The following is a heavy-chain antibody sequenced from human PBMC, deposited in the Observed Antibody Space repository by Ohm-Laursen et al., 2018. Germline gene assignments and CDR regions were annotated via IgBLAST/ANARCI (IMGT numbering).Heavy chain of an antibody. V-gene: IGHV3-15*01. CDR3: TTAFGVIIGDDFDY. CDR1: GFTFSSVW. CDR2: IKRNSDGGAT. Sequence: GSLRLSCAASGFTFSSVWMNWVRQAPGKGLEWIGRIKRNSDGGATEYAAPMKGRFTISRDDSRDTLHLQMNNLKSEDTAVYYCTTAFGVIIGDDFDYWGQGTLVTVSS. J-gene: IGHJ4*02. D-gene: IGHD3-3*01.